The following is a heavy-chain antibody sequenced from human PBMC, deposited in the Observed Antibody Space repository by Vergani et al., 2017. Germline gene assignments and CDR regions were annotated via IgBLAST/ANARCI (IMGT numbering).Heavy chain of an antibody. V-gene: IGHV3-33*01. Sequence: QVQLVESEAGVVQPGRSLTLSCVASGFTFSSHGMHWVRQAPGTGLGWVAVIWYDGSNKYYGDSVKGRFTISIDNSKNTLCVQMNSLRVKDPAVYYCARWGEEKGLDSWGQGTLVTVS. J-gene: IGHJ5*01. CDR3: ARWGEEKGLDS. D-gene: IGHD1-26*01. CDR2: IWYDGSNK. CDR1: GFTFSSHG.